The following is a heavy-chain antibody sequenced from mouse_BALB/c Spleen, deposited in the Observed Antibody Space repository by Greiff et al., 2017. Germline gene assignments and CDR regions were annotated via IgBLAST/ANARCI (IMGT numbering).Heavy chain of an antibody. D-gene: IGHD2-4*01. CDR2: IYPSDSYT. CDR3: ARGMITRAMDY. J-gene: IGHJ4*01. CDR1: GYTFTSYW. Sequence: VQLQQSGAELVRPGASVKLSCKASGYTFTSYWINWVKQRPGQGLEWIGNIYPSDSYTNYNQKFKDKATLTVDKSSSTAYMQLSSLTSENSAVYFCARGMITRAMDYWGQGTSVTVSS. V-gene: IGHV1-69*02.